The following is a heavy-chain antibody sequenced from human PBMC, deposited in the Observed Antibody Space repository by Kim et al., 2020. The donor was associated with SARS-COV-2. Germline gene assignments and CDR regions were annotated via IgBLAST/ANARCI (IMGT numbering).Heavy chain of an antibody. CDR2: ISSSGGTI. V-gene: IGHV3-48*03. CDR3: ARVRPQWLVSYGMDV. Sequence: GGSLRLSCAASGFTFSSYEMNWVRQAPGKGLEWVSYISSSGGTIYYADSVKGRFTISRDNAKNSLYLQMNSLRAEDTAVYYCARVRPQWLVSYGMDVWGQGTTVTVSS. D-gene: IGHD6-19*01. CDR1: GFTFSSYE. J-gene: IGHJ6*02.